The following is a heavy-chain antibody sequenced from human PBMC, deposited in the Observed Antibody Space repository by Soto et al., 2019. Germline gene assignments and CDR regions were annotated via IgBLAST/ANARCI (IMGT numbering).Heavy chain of an antibody. CDR3: AKAICTTAIRICGFDY. V-gene: IGHV3-23*01. Sequence: EVQLLESGGALVQPGGSLRLSCTASGFTFTNYAMSWVRQAPGEGLEWVSAISGGGGTYYADSVKGRFTISRDDSKNTLDLQMSSLGAEDTAVYYWAKAICTTAIRICGFDYWGQGTLVTVSS. J-gene: IGHJ4*02. D-gene: IGHD2-2*02. CDR1: GFTFTNYA. CDR2: ISGGGGT.